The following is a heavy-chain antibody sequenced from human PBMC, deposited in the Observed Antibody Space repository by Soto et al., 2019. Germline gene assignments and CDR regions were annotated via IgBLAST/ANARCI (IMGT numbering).Heavy chain of an antibody. CDR2: IYTDNGNT. CDR3: ARGAGGFDY. Sequence: QGKLVQSGAEVRRPGASVKVSCMASGYTFTSYAVHWVRQAPGQRPEWMGWIYTDNGNTVYSQRFQDRVTITRDTSVTTVYMELSGLRSEDTSVYYCARGAGGFDYWGQGTLVTVSS. J-gene: IGHJ4*02. CDR1: GYTFTSYA. V-gene: IGHV1-3*04. D-gene: IGHD3-10*01.